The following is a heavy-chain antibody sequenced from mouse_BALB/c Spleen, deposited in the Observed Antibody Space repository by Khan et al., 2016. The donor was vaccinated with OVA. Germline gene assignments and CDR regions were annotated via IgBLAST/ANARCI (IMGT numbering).Heavy chain of an antibody. J-gene: IGHJ1*01. Sequence: EVELVESGGGLVKPGGSLKLSCAASGFTFSSYAMSWVRQTPEKRLVWVATISSSGNYTYYPASVKGRFTISRDNAKNTLYLQLSSLRSEDTAMYYCARPPIATVVATSSWFFDVWGAGTTVTVSS. CDR1: GFTFSSYA. CDR2: ISSSGNYT. CDR3: ARPPIATVVATSSWFFDV. V-gene: IGHV5-9-3*01. D-gene: IGHD1-1*01.